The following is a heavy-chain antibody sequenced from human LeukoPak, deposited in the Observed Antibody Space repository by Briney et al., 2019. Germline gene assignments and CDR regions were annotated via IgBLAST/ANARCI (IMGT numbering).Heavy chain of an antibody. J-gene: IGHJ4*02. CDR2: IYPGDSDT. CDR1: GYRFTSYW. CDR3: ARRSDYGDYYFDY. D-gene: IGHD4-17*01. V-gene: IGHV5-51*01. Sequence: GESLMTSCKGSGYRFTSYWIGWVRQTPGEGVEWMGIIYPGDSDTRCSPSFQGQVTISADKSISTAYLQWSSLKATDTAIYFCARRSDYGDYYFDYWGQGNLVTVSS.